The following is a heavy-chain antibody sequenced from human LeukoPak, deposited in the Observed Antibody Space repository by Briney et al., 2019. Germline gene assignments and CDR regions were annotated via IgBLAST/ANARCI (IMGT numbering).Heavy chain of an antibody. CDR2: ISSSGRTI. Sequence: GGSLRLSCAASGFTFSSYEFNWVRQAPGKGLEWVSYISSSGRTIFYADSVKGRFTSSRDNAKNSLYLQMNSLRAEDTAVYHCARGDEYCSSTSCYAGPSYGLDVWGQGTTVTVSS. CDR1: GFTFSSYE. J-gene: IGHJ6*02. CDR3: ARGDEYCSSTSCYAGPSYGLDV. D-gene: IGHD2-2*01. V-gene: IGHV3-48*03.